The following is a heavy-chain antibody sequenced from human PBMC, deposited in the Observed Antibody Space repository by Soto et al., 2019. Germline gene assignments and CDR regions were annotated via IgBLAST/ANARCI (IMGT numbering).Heavy chain of an antibody. CDR2: IKQDGSEK. V-gene: IGHV3-7*03. J-gene: IGHJ3*02. Sequence: GGSLRLSCAASGFTFSSYWMSWVRQAPGKGLEWVANIKQDGSEKYYVDSVKGRFTISRDNAKNSLYLQMNSLRAEDTAVYYCARGFITIFGVAPFDIWGQVTMVTVSS. CDR1: GFTFSSYW. CDR3: ARGFITIFGVAPFDI. D-gene: IGHD3-3*01.